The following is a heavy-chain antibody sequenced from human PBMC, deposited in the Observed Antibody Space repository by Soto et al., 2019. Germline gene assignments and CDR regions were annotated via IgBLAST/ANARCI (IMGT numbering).Heavy chain of an antibody. CDR1: GYTFSNYG. D-gene: IGHD2-2*01. CDR2: ISLYSDGT. V-gene: IGHV1-18*01. Sequence: GASVKVSCKPSGYTFSNYGITWVRQAPGQPLEWLGWISLYSDGTNYAQKFQGRVSMTTDTSTTTAYMELRSLRSDDTAVYYCARVVPGAEAWFGPWGQETLVTVSS. J-gene: IGHJ5*02. CDR3: ARVVPGAEAWFGP.